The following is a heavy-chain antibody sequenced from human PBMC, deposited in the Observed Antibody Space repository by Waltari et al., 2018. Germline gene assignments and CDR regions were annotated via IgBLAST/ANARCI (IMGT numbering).Heavy chain of an antibody. V-gene: IGHV4-59*01. CDR1: GGSISSYY. J-gene: IGHJ6*03. CDR2: IYYSGST. Sequence: QVQLQESGPGLVKPSETLSLTCTVSGGSISSYYWSWIRQPPGTGLGGIGYIYYSGSTNYNPSLKSRVTISVDTSKNQFSLKLSSVTAADTAVYYCARSTATRGYSYGWSYYYYYMDVWGKGTTVTISS. CDR3: ARSTATRGYSYGWSYYYYYMDV. D-gene: IGHD5-18*01.